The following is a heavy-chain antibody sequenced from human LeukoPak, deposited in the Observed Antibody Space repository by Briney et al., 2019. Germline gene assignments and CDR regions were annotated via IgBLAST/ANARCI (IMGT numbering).Heavy chain of an antibody. CDR3: ARDQGNGCFDP. CDR2: MNQDGTEK. Sequence: GGSLRLSCAASGFTFNTYWMNWVRQAPGERLEWVASMNQDGTEKYYVDSVKGRFTISRDNAKDSLYLQMDSLRAEDTAVYYCARDQGNGCFDPWGQGSLVTVSS. V-gene: IGHV3-7*01. J-gene: IGHJ5*02. CDR1: GFTFNTYW. D-gene: IGHD1-1*01.